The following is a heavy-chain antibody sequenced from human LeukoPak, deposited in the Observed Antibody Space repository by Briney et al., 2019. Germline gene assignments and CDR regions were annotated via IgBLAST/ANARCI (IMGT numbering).Heavy chain of an antibody. CDR1: GFTFSGYE. V-gene: IGHV3-48*03. Sequence: PGGSLRLSCAAFGFTFSGYEMNWVRQAPGKGLEWVSYISSSGSTIYYADSVKGRFTISRDNAKNSLYLQMNSLRAEDTAVYYCARIQLTVTTSDYWGQGTLVTVSS. D-gene: IGHD4-17*01. CDR2: ISSSGSTI. CDR3: ARIQLTVTTSDY. J-gene: IGHJ4*02.